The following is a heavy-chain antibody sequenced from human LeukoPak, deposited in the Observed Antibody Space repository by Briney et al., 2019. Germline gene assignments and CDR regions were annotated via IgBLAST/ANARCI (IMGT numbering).Heavy chain of an antibody. J-gene: IGHJ4*02. Sequence: PGESLRLSCAASGFTFSSYWMHWVRQAPGKGLVWVSRINNDGSSTSYADSVKGRFTISRDNAKNTLYLQMNSLRAEDTAVYYCASSRHPDYWGQGTLVTVSS. CDR2: INNDGSST. CDR3: ASSRHPDY. CDR1: GFTFSSYW. V-gene: IGHV3-74*01.